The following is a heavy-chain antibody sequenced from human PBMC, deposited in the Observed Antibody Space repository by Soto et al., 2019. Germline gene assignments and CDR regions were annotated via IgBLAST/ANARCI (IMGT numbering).Heavy chain of an antibody. J-gene: IGHJ6*02. CDR1: GFTFSGDA. V-gene: IGHV3-21*01. CDR2: ISTTSTYI. Sequence: EVQLVESGGGPVKPGGSLRLSCAASGFTFSGDAMNWVRQSPGKGLEWVSSISTTSTYIYYADSVKGRFTISRDNANNSLHLQMNDLRAEDTAVYYCARDYVMDVWGQGTTVTVSS. CDR3: ARDYVMDV. D-gene: IGHD3-10*02.